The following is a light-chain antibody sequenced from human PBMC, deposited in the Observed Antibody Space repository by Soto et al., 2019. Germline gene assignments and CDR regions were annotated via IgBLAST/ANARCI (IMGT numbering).Light chain of an antibody. CDR3: QQFSSYPLT. CDR1: QSVSSSY. V-gene: IGKV3-20*01. CDR2: GAS. Sequence: EIVLTQSPGTLSLSPGERATLSCRASQSVSSSYLAWYQQKPGQPPRLLIYGASSRATGIPDRFSGSGSGADFTLTISSLEPEDFAVYYCQQFSSYPLTFGGGTKVDIK. J-gene: IGKJ4*01.